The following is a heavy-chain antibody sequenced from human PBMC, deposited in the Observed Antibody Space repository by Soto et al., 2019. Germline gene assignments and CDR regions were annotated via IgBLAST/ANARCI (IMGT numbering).Heavy chain of an antibody. CDR3: ARGDCVGGTCYSLAGSFFYYMDV. Sequence: EVQLVESGGGLVQPGGSQRLSCAASGFTFSNYWMYWVRQAPGKGLEWVSRINSDGSVSSHADSVRGRLTISRDNVKNTLYLQMDSLRAEDTAVYFCARGDCVGGTCYSLAGSFFYYMDVWGKGTTVTVFS. CDR2: INSDGSVS. V-gene: IGHV3-74*02. D-gene: IGHD2-15*01. J-gene: IGHJ6*03. CDR1: GFTFSNYW.